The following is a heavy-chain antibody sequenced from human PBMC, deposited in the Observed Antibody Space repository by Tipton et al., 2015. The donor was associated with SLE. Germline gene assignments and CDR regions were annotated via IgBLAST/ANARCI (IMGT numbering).Heavy chain of an antibody. CDR3: AREFLNPVTTVHYYFDL. Sequence: TLSLTCTVSGASISTHYWSWIRKPPGKRLEWIGTLYHTGTSGYNPSLKSRATISVDTSKRQFSLRLNSVSAADTAVYYCAREFLNPVTTVHYYFDLWGRGTLATVSS. J-gene: IGHJ2*01. CDR1: GASISTHY. D-gene: IGHD4-11*01. V-gene: IGHV4-59*11. CDR2: LYHTGTS.